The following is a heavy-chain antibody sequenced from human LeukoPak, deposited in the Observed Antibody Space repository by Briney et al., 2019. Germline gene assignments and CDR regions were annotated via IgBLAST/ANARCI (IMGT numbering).Heavy chain of an antibody. D-gene: IGHD1-14*01. V-gene: IGHV4-38-2*02. Sequence: SETLSLTCTVSGYSISSGYYWAWIRQPPGEGLEWIGTIYPSGSTFYNPSLKSRVTISVDTSKNQFSLKLSSVTAADTAVYYCARDGEYLVGTLYYYYMDVWGKGTTVTVSS. CDR1: GYSISSGYY. CDR3: ARDGEYLVGTLYYYYMDV. CDR2: IYPSGST. J-gene: IGHJ6*03.